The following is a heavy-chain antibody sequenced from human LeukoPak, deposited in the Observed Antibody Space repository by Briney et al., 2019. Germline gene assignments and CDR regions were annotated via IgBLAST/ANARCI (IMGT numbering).Heavy chain of an antibody. CDR2: ISAYNGNT. CDR3: AFSIVVVPAAKGGNSSEGAFDI. D-gene: IGHD2-2*01. CDR1: GYTFTSYG. J-gene: IGHJ3*02. V-gene: IGHV1-18*01. Sequence: ASVKVSCKASGYTFTSYGISWVRQAPGQGLEWMGWISAYNGNTNYAQKLQGRVTMTTDTSTSTAYMELSSLRSEDTAVYYCAFSIVVVPAAKGGNSSEGAFDIWGQGTMVTVSS.